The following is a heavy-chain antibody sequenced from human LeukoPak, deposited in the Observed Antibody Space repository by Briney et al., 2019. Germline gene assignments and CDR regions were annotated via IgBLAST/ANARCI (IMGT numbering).Heavy chain of an antibody. J-gene: IGHJ4*02. Sequence: PSETLSLTCTVSGGSISSYYWSWIRQPPGKGLEWIGYIYYSGSTNYNPSLKSRVTISVDTSKNQFSLKLSSVTAADTAVYYCARHASIAAAGPFDYWGQGTLVTVSS. D-gene: IGHD6-13*01. V-gene: IGHV4-59*08. CDR3: ARHASIAAAGPFDY. CDR2: IYYSGST. CDR1: GGSISSYY.